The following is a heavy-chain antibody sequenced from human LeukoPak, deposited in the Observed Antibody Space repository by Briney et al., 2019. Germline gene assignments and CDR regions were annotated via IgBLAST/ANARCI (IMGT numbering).Heavy chain of an antibody. Sequence: SETLSLTCTVSGGSVSSGSYYWSWIRQPPGKGLEWIGYIYYSGSTYYNPSLKSRVTISVDTSKNQFSLKLSSVTAADTAVYYCARVDYGDYVQRGYFDYWGQGTLVTVSS. J-gene: IGHJ4*02. CDR1: GGSVSSGSYY. CDR2: IYYSGST. D-gene: IGHD4-17*01. V-gene: IGHV4-30-4*01. CDR3: ARVDYGDYVQRGYFDY.